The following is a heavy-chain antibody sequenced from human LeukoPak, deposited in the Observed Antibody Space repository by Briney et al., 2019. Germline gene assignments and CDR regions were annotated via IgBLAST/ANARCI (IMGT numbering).Heavy chain of an antibody. Sequence: GGSLRLSCAASGFTFSSYGMSWVRQAPGKGLEWVSAISGSGGSTYYADSVKGRFTISRDNSKNTLYLQMNSLRAEGTAVYYCAKVGITMIVVVIPYYFDYWGQGTLVTVSS. V-gene: IGHV3-23*01. J-gene: IGHJ4*02. CDR3: AKVGITMIVVVIPYYFDY. CDR2: ISGSGGST. D-gene: IGHD3-22*01. CDR1: GFTFSSYG.